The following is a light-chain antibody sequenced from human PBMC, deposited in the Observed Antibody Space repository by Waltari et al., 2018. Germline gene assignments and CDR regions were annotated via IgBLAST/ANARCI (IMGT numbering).Light chain of an antibody. CDR3: ATWDDSLNGPV. V-gene: IGLV1-44*01. Sequence: QSVLTQPPSASGTPGQRVTLSCSGSSSHIGRKGLSWYQQFPGTAPRLLIFATDQRPSGVSDRFSASKSGTSASLAISGLHSEDEAVYYCATWDDSLNGPVVGGGTTLTVL. CDR1: SSHIGRKG. J-gene: IGLJ2*01. CDR2: ATD.